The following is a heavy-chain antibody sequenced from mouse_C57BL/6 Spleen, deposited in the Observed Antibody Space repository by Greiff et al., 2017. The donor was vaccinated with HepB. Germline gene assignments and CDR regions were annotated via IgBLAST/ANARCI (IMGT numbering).Heavy chain of an antibody. Sequence: DVKLVESGEGLVKPGGSLKLSCAASGFTFSSYAMSWVRQTPEKRLEWVAYISSGGDYIYYADTVKGRFTISRDNARNTLYLQMSSLKSEDTAMYYCTRGRITTVVGQAMDYWGQGTSVTVSS. CDR1: GFTFSSYA. CDR3: TRGRITTVVGQAMDY. J-gene: IGHJ4*01. CDR2: ISSGGDYI. D-gene: IGHD1-1*01. V-gene: IGHV5-9-1*02.